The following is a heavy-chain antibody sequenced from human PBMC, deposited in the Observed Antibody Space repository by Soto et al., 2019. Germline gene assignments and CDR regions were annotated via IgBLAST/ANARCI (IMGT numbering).Heavy chain of an antibody. CDR3: ARGPRADYGDYYFDY. Sequence: GSLRLSFAASGFNFSRHDMYWVRQATGKGLEWVSAIGTAGDPYYPGSVKGRFTISRENAKNSLYLQMISLRAGDTAVYYCARGPRADYGDYYFDYWGQGTLVTVSS. CDR2: IGTAGDP. V-gene: IGHV3-13*05. J-gene: IGHJ4*02. D-gene: IGHD4-17*01. CDR1: GFNFSRHD.